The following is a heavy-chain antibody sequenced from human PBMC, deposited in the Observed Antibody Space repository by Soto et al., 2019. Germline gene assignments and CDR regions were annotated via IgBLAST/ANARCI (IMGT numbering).Heavy chain of an antibody. D-gene: IGHD5-12*01. CDR3: ARRQTSGYNRYFDS. CDR1: GGTFSSNP. V-gene: IGHV1-69*06. J-gene: IGHJ4*02. Sequence: RASVKVSCKASGGTFSSNPISWMRQAPGQGLEWMGGTIPTFGAGSYAQRFQGRLTITADKSTNTAYMELSSLRPEDTAVYYCARRQTSGYNRYFDSWGQGTLVTVSS. CDR2: TIPTFGAG.